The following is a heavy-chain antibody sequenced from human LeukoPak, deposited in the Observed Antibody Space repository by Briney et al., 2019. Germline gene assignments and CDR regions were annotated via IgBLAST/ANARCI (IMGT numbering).Heavy chain of an antibody. CDR2: INPNSGGT. Sequence: GASVKVCCTASGYTFTGYYIHWVRQAPGQGLGWMGWINPNSGGTNYAQKFQGRVTMTRNTSISTAYMELSSLRSEDTAVYYCARAEGAVAPDLWRQGTVVSV. CDR3: ARAEGAVAPDL. CDR1: GYTFTGYY. V-gene: IGHV1-2*02. J-gene: IGHJ4*02. D-gene: IGHD6-19*01.